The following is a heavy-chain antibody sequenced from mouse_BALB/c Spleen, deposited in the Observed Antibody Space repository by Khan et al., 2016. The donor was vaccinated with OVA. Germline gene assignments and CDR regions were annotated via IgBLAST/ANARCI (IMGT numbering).Heavy chain of an antibody. V-gene: IGHV5-17*02. D-gene: IGHD1-1*01. J-gene: IGHJ2*01. CDR2: ISGDSNTI. CDR3: ATSYFCGYYFDY. Sequence: EVQVVESGGGLVQPGGSRKLSCAASGFTFSSYGMHWVRQAPEKGLEWVAYISGDSNTIYYADTVKGRFTISRDNPKNTLFLRMTSLMSEHTAMYYCATSYFCGYYFDYWGQGTTLTVSS. CDR1: GFTFSSYG.